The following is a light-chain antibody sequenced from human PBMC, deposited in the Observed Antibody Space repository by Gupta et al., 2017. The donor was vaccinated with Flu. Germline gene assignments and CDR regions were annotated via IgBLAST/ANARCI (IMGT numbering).Light chain of an antibody. V-gene: IGLV3-25*02. CDR1: ALPKQY. J-gene: IGLJ1*01. Sequence: SYELTQPPSVSVSPGQTARITCSGDALPKQYAYWYQQKPGQAPVLVIYKDSERPSGIPERFSGSSSGTTVTLTIXGXQAEDEXDYYCQSADSSGTYHVFGTGTKVTVL. CDR3: QSADSSGTYHV. CDR2: KDS.